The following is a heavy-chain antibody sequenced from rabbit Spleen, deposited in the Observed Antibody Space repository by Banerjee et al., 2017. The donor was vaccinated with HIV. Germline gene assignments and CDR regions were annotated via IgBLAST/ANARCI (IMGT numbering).Heavy chain of an antibody. CDR1: GIDFSSYYY. Sequence: QSLEESGGDLVKPGASLTLTCTASGIDFSSYYYMCWVRQAPGKGLEWIACIATDSSGNTWYANWAKGRFTISKTSSTTVTLQMTSLTAADTATYFCARDVNYDAYDLWGQGTLVTVS. J-gene: IGHJ4*01. CDR2: IATDSSGNT. CDR3: ARDVNYDAYDL. D-gene: IGHD6-1*01. V-gene: IGHV1S40*01.